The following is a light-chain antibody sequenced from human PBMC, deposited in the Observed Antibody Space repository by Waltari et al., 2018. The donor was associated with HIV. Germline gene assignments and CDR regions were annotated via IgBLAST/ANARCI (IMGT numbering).Light chain of an antibody. Sequence: DIVMTQSPLSLPVTPGEPASISCRSSQSLLHSNGYNYLDWYLQKPGPSPQLLIYLGSNRASGVPDRVSGSGSGTDFTLKISRVEAEDVGVYYCMQALQTPLTFGGGTKVEIK. V-gene: IGKV2-28*01. J-gene: IGKJ4*01. CDR3: MQALQTPLT. CDR1: QSLLHSNGYNY. CDR2: LGS.